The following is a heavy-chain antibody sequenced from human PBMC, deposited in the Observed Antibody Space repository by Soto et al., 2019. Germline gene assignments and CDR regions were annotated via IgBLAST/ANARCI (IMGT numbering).Heavy chain of an antibody. J-gene: IGHJ6*02. V-gene: IGHV1-69*13. CDR1: GGTFSSYA. Sequence: SVKVSCKASGGTFSSYAISWVRQAPGQGLEWMGGIIPIFGTANYAQKFQGRVTITADESTSTAYLQWNTLKASDTAMYYCARHISNFRYYYYAMDVWGQGTTVTVSS. D-gene: IGHD4-4*01. CDR3: ARHISNFRYYYYAMDV. CDR2: IIPIFGTA.